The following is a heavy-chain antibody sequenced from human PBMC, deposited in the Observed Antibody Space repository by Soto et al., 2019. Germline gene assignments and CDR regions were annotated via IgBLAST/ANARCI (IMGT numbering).Heavy chain of an antibody. Sequence: ASVKVSCKASGYTFTSYDMHWVRQAPGQRLEWMGRINVINGNAYYSQRFQGRATFTRDTSASTGYMELSSLISGVTAVYYCVVSLCWLAFHYWRQLXVVTVYS. J-gene: IGHJ4*02. CDR3: VVSLCWLAFHY. V-gene: IGHV1-3*01. D-gene: IGHD3-9*01. CDR1: GYTFTSYD. CDR2: INVINGNA.